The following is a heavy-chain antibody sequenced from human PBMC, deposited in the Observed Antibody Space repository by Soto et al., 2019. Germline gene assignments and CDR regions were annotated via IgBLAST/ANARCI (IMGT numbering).Heavy chain of an antibody. J-gene: IGHJ4*02. CDR3: AREVPSYSSIWYWGY. CDR2: ISAYNGNT. D-gene: IGHD6-13*01. CDR1: GYTFTSYG. Sequence: QVQLVQSGAEVKKPGASVKVSCKASGYTFTSYGISWVRQAPGQGLEWMGWISAYNGNTNYAQKLQGRVTMTTDTSTSTAYMELRSLRSDGTALYYCAREVPSYSSIWYWGYWGQGTLVTVSS. V-gene: IGHV1-18*04.